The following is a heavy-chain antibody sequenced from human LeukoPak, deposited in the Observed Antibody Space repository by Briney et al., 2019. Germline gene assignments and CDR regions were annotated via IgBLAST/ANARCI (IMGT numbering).Heavy chain of an antibody. D-gene: IGHD2-2*01. Sequence: GGSLRLSCAASGFTFSSFAMSWVRQAPGKGLEWVSAISGSGGSTYYADSAKGRFTISRDNSKNTLYLQMNSLRAEDTAVYYCAKAKYQLPHFDYWGQGTLVTVSS. J-gene: IGHJ4*02. CDR2: ISGSGGST. V-gene: IGHV3-23*01. CDR3: AKAKYQLPHFDY. CDR1: GFTFSSFA.